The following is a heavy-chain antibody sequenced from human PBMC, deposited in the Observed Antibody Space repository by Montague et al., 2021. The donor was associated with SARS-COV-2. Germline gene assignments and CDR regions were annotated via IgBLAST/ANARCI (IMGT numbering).Heavy chain of an antibody. CDR3: ARVPPYYSDSSGYYCGGLDV. D-gene: IGHD3-22*01. V-gene: IGHV4-61*02. J-gene: IGHJ6*02. CDR2: IYTSGST. Sequence: TLSLTCTVSGGSISSGSYYWSWIGQPAGKGLEWIGRIYTSGSTNYNPSLKSRVTISVDTSKNQFSLKLSSVTAADTAVYYCARVPPYYSDSSGYYCGGLDVWGQGTTVTVSS. CDR1: GGSISSGSYY.